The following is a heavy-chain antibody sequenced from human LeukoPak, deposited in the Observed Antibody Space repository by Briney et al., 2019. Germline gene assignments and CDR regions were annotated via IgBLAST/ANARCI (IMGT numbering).Heavy chain of an antibody. CDR2: INPSGGST. Sequence: ASVKVSCKASGYTFTSYYMHWVRQAPGQGLEWMGIINPSGGSTSYAQKFQGRVTMTTDTSTSTAYMELRSLRSDDTAVYYCARSPFGSVSRYWGQGTLVTVSS. J-gene: IGHJ4*02. CDR3: ARSPFGSVSRY. D-gene: IGHD2-15*01. V-gene: IGHV1-46*01. CDR1: GYTFTSYY.